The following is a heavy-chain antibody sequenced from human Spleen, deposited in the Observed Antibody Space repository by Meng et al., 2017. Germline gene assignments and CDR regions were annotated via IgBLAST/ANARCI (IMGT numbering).Heavy chain of an antibody. CDR2: INHSGST. CDR1: GGSFSGYY. CDR3: ARGPYDYVWGSYRSYYFDY. J-gene: IGHJ4*02. Sequence: GSLRLSCAVYGGSFSGYYWSWIRQPPGKGLEWIGEINHSGSTNYNPSLKSRVTISVDTSKNQFSLKLSSVTAADTAVYYCARGPYDYVWGSYRSYYFDYWGQGTLVTVSS. D-gene: IGHD3-16*02. V-gene: IGHV4-34*01.